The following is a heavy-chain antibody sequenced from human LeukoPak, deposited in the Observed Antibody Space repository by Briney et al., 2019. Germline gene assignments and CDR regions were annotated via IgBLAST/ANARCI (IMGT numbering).Heavy chain of an antibody. D-gene: IGHD5-12*01. CDR3: AKDRTAGYDGLVDY. V-gene: IGHV3-23*01. CDR2: ISYGGST. J-gene: IGHJ4*02. Sequence: PGGSLRLSCAASGFTFSNYAMSWVRQAPGKGLEWASGISYGGSTYYADPVKGRFTISRDNSKNTLYLQMNSLRAEDTAVYYCAKDRTAGYDGLVDYWGQGTLVTVSS. CDR1: GFTFSNYA.